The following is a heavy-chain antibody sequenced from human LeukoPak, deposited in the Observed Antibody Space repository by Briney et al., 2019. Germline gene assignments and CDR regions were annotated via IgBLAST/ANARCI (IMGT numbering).Heavy chain of an antibody. CDR1: GGSFSGYY. J-gene: IGHJ6*03. CDR2: INHSGST. Sequence: SETLSLTCAVYGGSFSGYYWSWIRQPPGKGLEWIGEINHSGSTNYNPSLKSRVTISVDTSKNQFSLKLSSVTAADTAVYYCARAQSFRSGYRGYYMDVWGKGTTVTVSS. D-gene: IGHD3-3*01. V-gene: IGHV4-34*01. CDR3: ARAQSFRSGYRGYYMDV.